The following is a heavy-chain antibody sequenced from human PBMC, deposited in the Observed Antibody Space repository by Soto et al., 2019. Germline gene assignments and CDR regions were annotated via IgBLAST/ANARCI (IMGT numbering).Heavy chain of an antibody. D-gene: IGHD2-21*02. V-gene: IGHV3-30-3*01. CDR3: ARGEVVVTGRYAFDI. Sequence: QVQLVESGGGVVQPGRSLRLSCAASGFTFSSYAMHWVRQAPGKGLELVAAISYDGSNKYYADSVKGRFTISRDNSKNKLYLQMNSLRAEDTAVYYCARGEVVVTGRYAFDIWGQGTMVTVSS. J-gene: IGHJ3*02. CDR1: GFTFSSYA. CDR2: ISYDGSNK.